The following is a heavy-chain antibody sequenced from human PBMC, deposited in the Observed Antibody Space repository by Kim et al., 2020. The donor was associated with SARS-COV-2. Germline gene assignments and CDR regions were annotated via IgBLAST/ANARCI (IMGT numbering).Heavy chain of an antibody. CDR3: ARGPFNYYDSSGYQYYFD. V-gene: IGHV4-34*01. J-gene: IGHJ4*01. D-gene: IGHD3-22*01. Sequence: SETLSLTCAVYGGSFSGYYWSWIRQPPGKGLEWIGEINHSGSTNYNPSLKSRVTISVDTSKNQFSLKLSSVTAADTAVYYCARGPFNYYDSSGYQYYFD. CDR1: GGSFSGYY. CDR2: INHSGST.